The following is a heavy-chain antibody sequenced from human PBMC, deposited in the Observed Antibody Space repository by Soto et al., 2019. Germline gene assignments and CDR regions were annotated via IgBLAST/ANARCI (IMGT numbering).Heavy chain of an antibody. V-gene: IGHV3-53*01. Sequence: GGSLRLSCAPSWFTVSSHYMSWVRQAPGKGLEWFSVSNSDGSTYYADSVKGRFTISRDNSRNTLYLQMSSLRAEDTAVYYCAREVYCTSSSFQFRYGMDVWGQGTTVTVSS. J-gene: IGHJ6*02. CDR3: AREVYCTSSSFQFRYGMDV. CDR2: SNSDGST. CDR1: WFTVSSHY. D-gene: IGHD2-2*01.